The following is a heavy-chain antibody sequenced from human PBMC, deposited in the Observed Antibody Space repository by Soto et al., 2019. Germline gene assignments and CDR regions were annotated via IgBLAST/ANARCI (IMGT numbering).Heavy chain of an antibody. Sequence: EVQLVESGGGLVQPGGSLRLSCATSGFTLSSYSMNWVRQAPGKGLEWVSYITSSSTTIYYADSVKGRFTISRDNAKNSLELQMSGLSHEDMGMEYSAGEGGVGGGGGFDYWGQGTLVTVSS. J-gene: IGHJ4*02. V-gene: IGHV3-48*02. CDR3: AGEGGVGGGGGFDY. CDR2: ITSSSTTI. D-gene: IGHD1-26*01. CDR1: GFTLSSYS.